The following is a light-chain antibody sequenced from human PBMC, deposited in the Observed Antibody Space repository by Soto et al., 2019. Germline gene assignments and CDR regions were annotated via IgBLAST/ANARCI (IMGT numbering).Light chain of an antibody. J-gene: IGKJ2*01. V-gene: IGKV3-15*01. Sequence: EIVMTQSPATLSLSPGERAILSCRASQSVSSNLAWYQQKPGQTPRLLIYDASTRAAGIPARFSGSGSGTEFTLTISSLQSEEFAVYYCQQYNNWPYTFAQGTKLEIK. CDR1: QSVSSN. CDR3: QQYNNWPYT. CDR2: DAS.